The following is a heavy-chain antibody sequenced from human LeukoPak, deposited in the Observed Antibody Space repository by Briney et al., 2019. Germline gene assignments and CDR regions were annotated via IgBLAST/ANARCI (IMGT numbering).Heavy chain of an antibody. D-gene: IGHD3-9*01. Sequence: PSETLSLTCTVSGGSMTNSTYYWGWIRQPPGKGLEWIGSIYYSGSTYYNPSFKSRITISVDTSKNQFSLKLSSVTAADTAVYYCARVVRYFDWLLYGRMYYYYMDVWGKGTTVTVSS. CDR1: GGSMTNSTYY. CDR3: ARVVRYFDWLLYGRMYYYYMDV. V-gene: IGHV4-39*01. CDR2: IYYSGST. J-gene: IGHJ6*03.